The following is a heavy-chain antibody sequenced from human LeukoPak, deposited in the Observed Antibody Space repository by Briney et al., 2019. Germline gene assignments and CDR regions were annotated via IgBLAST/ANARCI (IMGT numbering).Heavy chain of an antibody. D-gene: IGHD2-2*01. Sequence: GRSLRLSCAASGFTFDDYAMHWVRQAPGKGLEWVSGISWNSGSIGYADSVKGRFTISRDNAKNSLYLQMNSLRAEDTALYYCAKDMGDCSSTGCSTYWGQGTLVTVSS. CDR2: ISWNSGSI. CDR3: AKDMGDCSSTGCSTY. CDR1: GFTFDDYA. V-gene: IGHV3-9*01. J-gene: IGHJ4*02.